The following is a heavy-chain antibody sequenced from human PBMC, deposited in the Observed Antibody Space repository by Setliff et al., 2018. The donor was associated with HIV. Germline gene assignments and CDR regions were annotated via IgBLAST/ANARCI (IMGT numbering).Heavy chain of an antibody. J-gene: IGHJ4*02. CDR2: ISSSSSYI. D-gene: IGHD3-3*01. CDR3: ARAGLQFLEWLYYFDY. V-gene: IGHV3-21*01. CDR1: GFTFSSYS. Sequence: GGSLRLSCAASGFTFSSYSMNWVRQAPGKGLEWVSSISSSSSYIYYADSVNGRFTISRDNAKNSLYLQMNSLRAEDTAVYYCARAGLQFLEWLYYFDYWGQGTLVTVSS.